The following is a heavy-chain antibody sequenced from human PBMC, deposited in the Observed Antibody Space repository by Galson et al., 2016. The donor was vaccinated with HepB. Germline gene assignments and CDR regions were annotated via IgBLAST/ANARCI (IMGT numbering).Heavy chain of an antibody. D-gene: IGHD1-1*01. V-gene: IGHV3-21*01. J-gene: IGHJ4*02. Sequence: SLRLSCAASGLNFSSHMMNWVRQAPGKGLEWVSSITRSLSHMYYADSVKGRFTISRDNTKNSLYLQINTLRAEDTAVYYCARGQGGYKNDWNAAPFDFWGQGTQLTVSS. CDR3: ARGQGGYKNDWNAAPFDF. CDR2: ITRSLSHM. CDR1: GLNFSSHM.